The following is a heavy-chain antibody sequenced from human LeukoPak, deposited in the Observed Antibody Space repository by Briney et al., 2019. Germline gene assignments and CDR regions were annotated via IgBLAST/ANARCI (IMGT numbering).Heavy chain of an antibody. CDR3: AKLYYYGSGSYSDY. V-gene: IGHV3-30*02. J-gene: IGHJ4*02. Sequence: PGGSLRLSCAASGFTFSSYGMHWVRQAPGKGLEWVAFIRYDGSNKYYADSVKGRFTISRDNSKNTLYLQMNSLRAEDTAVYYCAKLYYYGSGSYSDYWGQGTLVTVSS. CDR1: GFTFSSYG. D-gene: IGHD3-10*01. CDR2: IRYDGSNK.